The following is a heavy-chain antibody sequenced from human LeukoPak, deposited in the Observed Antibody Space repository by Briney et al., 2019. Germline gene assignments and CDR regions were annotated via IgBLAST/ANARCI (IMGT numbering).Heavy chain of an antibody. CDR1: GFTFSDFY. D-gene: IGHD5-18*01. Sequence: GGSLRLSCAASGFTFSDFYMSWIRQAPGKGLEWVSYISSTGSYTDYADSVKGRFTISRDNAKNSLYLQMNSLRAEDTAVYYCARDRLQYSYGYDYWGQGTLVTVPS. J-gene: IGHJ4*02. CDR3: ARDRLQYSYGYDY. V-gene: IGHV3-11*05. CDR2: ISSTGSYT.